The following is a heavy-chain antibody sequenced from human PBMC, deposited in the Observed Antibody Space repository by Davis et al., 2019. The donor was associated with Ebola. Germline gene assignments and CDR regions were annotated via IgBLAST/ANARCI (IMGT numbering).Heavy chain of an antibody. V-gene: IGHV1-8*01. J-gene: IGHJ4*02. CDR1: GYTFTDYD. CDR2: MNPNSGNT. CDR3: ARRVGARSGFDY. D-gene: IGHD1-26*01. Sequence: ASVKVSCKASGYTFTDYDINWVRQATGLGLEWMGWMNPNSGNTGYTQKFQGRITMTRNISISTAYMELNSLRSEDTAVYYCARRVGARSGFDYWGQGTLVTVSS.